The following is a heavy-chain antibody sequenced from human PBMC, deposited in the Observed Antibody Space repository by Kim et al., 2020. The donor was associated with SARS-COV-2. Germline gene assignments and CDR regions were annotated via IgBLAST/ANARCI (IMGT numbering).Heavy chain of an antibody. CDR3: ASEGEGYNYNY. J-gene: IGHJ4*02. Sequence: TNCADSVKGRFTISRDNAKNKLYLQMDSLRAEDTAVYYCASEGEGYNYNYWGQGTLVTVSS. V-gene: IGHV3-74*01. D-gene: IGHD5-12*01. CDR2: T.